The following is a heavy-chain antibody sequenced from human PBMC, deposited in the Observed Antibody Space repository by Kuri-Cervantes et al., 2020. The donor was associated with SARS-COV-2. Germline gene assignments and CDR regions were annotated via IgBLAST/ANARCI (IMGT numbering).Heavy chain of an antibody. Sequence: GESLKISCTASGFTFGDYAMSWVRQAPGKGLEWVANIKQDGSEKYYVDSVKGRFTISRDNAKNSLYLQMNSLRAEDTAVYYCARGGYGDYGGQAFDYWGQGTLVTVSS. D-gene: IGHD4-17*01. CDR1: GFTFGDYA. V-gene: IGHV3-7*01. CDR2: IKQDGSEK. CDR3: ARGGYGDYGGQAFDY. J-gene: IGHJ4*02.